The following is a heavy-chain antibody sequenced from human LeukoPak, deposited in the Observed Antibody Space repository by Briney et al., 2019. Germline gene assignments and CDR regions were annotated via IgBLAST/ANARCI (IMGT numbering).Heavy chain of an antibody. J-gene: IGHJ4*02. D-gene: IGHD2-15*01. CDR1: GFTFSTSW. V-gene: IGHV3-74*03. CDR3: AWEYCSAGVCSRSFDY. CDR2: INGDGSSS. Sequence: GGPLRLSCAASGFTFSTSWMHWLRQIPGKGLVWVSRINGDGSSSAYADSVKGRFTIYRDNAKNTLYLQMNSLRAEDTAVYYCAWEYCSAGVCSRSFDYWGQGTLVTVSS.